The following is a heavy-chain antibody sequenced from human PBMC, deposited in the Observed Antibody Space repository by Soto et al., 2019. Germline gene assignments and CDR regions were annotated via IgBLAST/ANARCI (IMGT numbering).Heavy chain of an antibody. CDR1: GCTFSSYA. CDR3: ATRKWTLAYCGGDCYSYYFDY. J-gene: IGHJ4*02. V-gene: IGHV1-69*13. D-gene: IGHD2-21*02. CDR2: IIPIFGTA. Sequence: SVKVSCKASGCTFSSYAISWVRQAPGQGLEWMGGIIPIFGTANYAQKFQGRVTITADESTSTAYMELSSLRSEDTAVYYCATRKWTLAYCGGDCYSYYFDYWGQGTLVTVSS.